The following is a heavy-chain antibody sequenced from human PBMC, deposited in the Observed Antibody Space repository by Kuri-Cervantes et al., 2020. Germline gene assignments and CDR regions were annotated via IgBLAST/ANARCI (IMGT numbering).Heavy chain of an antibody. V-gene: IGHV3-30-3*01. J-gene: IGHJ4*02. CDR2: ISYDGSNK. D-gene: IGHD4-17*01. CDR1: GFTFSSYA. CDR3: AKDLSAWAETTVDF. Sequence: GESLKISCAASGFTFSSYAMHWVRQAPGKGLEWVAVISYDGSNKYYADSVKGRFTISRDNSKNTLYLQMNSLRAEDTAVYYCAKDLSAWAETTVDFWGQGTLVTVSS.